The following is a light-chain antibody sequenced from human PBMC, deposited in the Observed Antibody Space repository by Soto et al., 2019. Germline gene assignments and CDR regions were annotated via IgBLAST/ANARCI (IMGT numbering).Light chain of an antibody. CDR1: QGIAPY. Sequence: DVQMTQSPSSLSAFVGDRVTITCRASQGIAPYLAWFQQKPGKVPKLLIYATSTLQSGVQSRFSGSGSGTDFTFTINSLQPEDVGTYYCQKYNSAPLTFGGGTKVDIK. CDR3: QKYNSAPLT. CDR2: ATS. J-gene: IGKJ4*01. V-gene: IGKV1-27*01.